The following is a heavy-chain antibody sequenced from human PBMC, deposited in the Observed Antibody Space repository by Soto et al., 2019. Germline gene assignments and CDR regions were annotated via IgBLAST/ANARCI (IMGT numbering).Heavy chain of an antibody. J-gene: IGHJ6*02. CDR1: GGSFSGYY. CDR3: ARIYGSGSYSYYYYGMDV. Sequence: QVQLQQWGAGLLKPSETLSLTCAVYGGSFSGYYWSWIRQPPGKGLEWIGEINHSGSTNYNPSLKSRVTISLDTSKNQFSLKLSSVTAADTAVYYCARIYGSGSYSYYYYGMDVWGQETTVTVSS. D-gene: IGHD3-10*01. CDR2: INHSGST. V-gene: IGHV4-34*01.